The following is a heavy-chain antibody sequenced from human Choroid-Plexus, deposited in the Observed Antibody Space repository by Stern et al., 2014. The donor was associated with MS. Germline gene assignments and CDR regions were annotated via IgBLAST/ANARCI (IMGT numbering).Heavy chain of an antibody. CDR2: INPIFGAP. CDR3: AKGRGSYWFFDL. CDR1: GGRFNNHA. J-gene: IGHJ2*01. Sequence: QVQLVQSGGEAKKPGSSVKVSCMASGGRFNNHAVSWVRQAPGQGLEWMGGINPIFGAPDYAQKCQGRVTITADESTSTVYMEFSSLRSEDTAMYYCAKGRGSYWFFDLWGRGTLVIVSS. V-gene: IGHV1-69*01. D-gene: IGHD1-26*01.